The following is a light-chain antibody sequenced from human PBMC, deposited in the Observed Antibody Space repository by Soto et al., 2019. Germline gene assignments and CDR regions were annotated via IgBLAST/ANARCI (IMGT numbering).Light chain of an antibody. CDR2: GAS. Sequence: EIVMTQSPATLSVSPGEGVTLSCRASESISSSLAWYQQKAGQAPRLLIYGASTRATGIPARFSGSGFGTDFTLSISSLQSEDSAVYYCQQHIKWPLTFGGGTEVEIK. V-gene: IGKV3-15*01. CDR1: ESISSS. J-gene: IGKJ4*01. CDR3: QQHIKWPLT.